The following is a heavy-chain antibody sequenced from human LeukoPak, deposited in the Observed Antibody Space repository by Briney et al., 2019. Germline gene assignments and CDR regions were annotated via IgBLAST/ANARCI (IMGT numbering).Heavy chain of an antibody. D-gene: IGHD2-2*01. J-gene: IGHJ5*02. V-gene: IGHV4-31*03. Sequence: PSETLSITCTVSGGSISSGGYYWSWIRQHPGKGLEWIGYIYYSGSTYYNPSLKSRVTISVDTSKNQFSLKLSSVTAADTAVYYCARVYQLLPNWFDPWGQGTLVTVSS. CDR2: IYYSGST. CDR3: ARVYQLLPNWFDP. CDR1: GGSISSGGYY.